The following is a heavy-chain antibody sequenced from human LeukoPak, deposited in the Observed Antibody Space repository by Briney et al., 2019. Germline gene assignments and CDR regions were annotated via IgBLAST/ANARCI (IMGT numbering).Heavy chain of an antibody. V-gene: IGHV4-61*02. CDR3: ARDSKWELLGD. D-gene: IGHD1-26*01. CDR2: IYTSGST. J-gene: IGHJ4*02. CDR1: GGSISSGSYY. Sequence: SETLSLTCTVSGGSISSGSYYWSWIRQPAGKGLEWIGRIYTSGSTNYNPSLKSRVTTSVDTSKNQFSLKLSSVTAADTAVYYCARDSKWELLGDWGQGTLVTVSS.